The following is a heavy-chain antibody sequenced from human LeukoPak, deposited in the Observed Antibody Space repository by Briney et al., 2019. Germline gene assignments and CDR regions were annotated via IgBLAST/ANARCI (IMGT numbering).Heavy chain of an antibody. J-gene: IGHJ4*02. Sequence: SETLSLTCSVSRGSISSLYWSWIRQPPGKGLEWIGYIYYTGSTNNNPSLQSRVTMFVDMSKNQFSLRLSSVTAADAAVYYCARHRAYSSSSPFDYWGQGTLVTVSS. CDR3: ARHRAYSSSSPFDY. D-gene: IGHD6-6*01. CDR2: IYYTGST. CDR1: RGSISSLY. V-gene: IGHV4-59*08.